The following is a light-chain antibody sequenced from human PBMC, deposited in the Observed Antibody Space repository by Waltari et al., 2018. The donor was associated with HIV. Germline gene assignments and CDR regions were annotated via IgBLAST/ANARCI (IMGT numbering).Light chain of an antibody. CDR2: KVS. J-gene: IGKJ1*01. V-gene: IGKV2-30*01. Sequence: DVVMTQSPLSLPVTLGQPASISCRSSQSLNWFQLRPGQSPRRLIYKVSNRDSGVPDRFSGSGSGTDFTLKISRVEAEDVGVYYCMQGTHWPPTFGQGTKVEIK. CDR3: MQGTHWPPT. CDR1: QSL.